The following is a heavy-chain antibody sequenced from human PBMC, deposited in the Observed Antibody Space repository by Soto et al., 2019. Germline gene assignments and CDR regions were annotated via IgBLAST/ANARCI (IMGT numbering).Heavy chain of an antibody. CDR1: GYSFTSYW. CDR3: ARHSTPEQDYGDYPMGY. J-gene: IGHJ4*02. V-gene: IGHV5-10-1*03. Sequence: EVQLVQSGAEVKKPGESLRISCKGSGYSFTSYWISWVRQMPGKGLEWMGRIDPSDSYTNYSPSFQGHVTISADKSISTAYLQWSSLKASDTAMYYCARHSTPEQDYGDYPMGYWGQGTLVTVSS. D-gene: IGHD4-17*01. CDR2: IDPSDSYT.